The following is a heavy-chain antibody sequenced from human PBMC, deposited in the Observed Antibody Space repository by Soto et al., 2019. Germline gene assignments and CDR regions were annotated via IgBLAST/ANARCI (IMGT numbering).Heavy chain of an antibody. V-gene: IGHV1-58*01. Sequence: VKVSCKASGFTFTSSAVQWVRQARGQRLEWIGWIVVGSGNTNYAQKFQERVTITRDMSTSTAYMELSSLRSEDTAVYYCAAGGTTGTGYYYYGMDVWGQGTTVTVSS. CDR3: AAGGTTGTGYYYYGMDV. CDR1: GFTFTSSA. D-gene: IGHD1-1*01. J-gene: IGHJ6*02. CDR2: IVVGSGNT.